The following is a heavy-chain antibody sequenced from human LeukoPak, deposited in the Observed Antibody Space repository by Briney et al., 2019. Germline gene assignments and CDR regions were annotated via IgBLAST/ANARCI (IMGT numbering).Heavy chain of an antibody. V-gene: IGHV1-2*02. Sequence: GVSVKVSCKASGYTFTGYYMHWVRQAPGQGLEWMGWINPNSGGTNYAQKFQGRVTMTRDTSISTAYMELSRLRSDDTAVYYCARDKGWELLTGEFDYWGQGTLVTVSS. CDR1: GYTFTGYY. J-gene: IGHJ4*02. CDR3: ARDKGWELLTGEFDY. CDR2: INPNSGGT. D-gene: IGHD1-26*01.